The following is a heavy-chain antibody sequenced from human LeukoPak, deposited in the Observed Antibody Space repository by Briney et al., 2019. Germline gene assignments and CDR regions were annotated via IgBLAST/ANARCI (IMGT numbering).Heavy chain of an antibody. V-gene: IGHV3-30-3*02. CDR3: AQGEFSGLDY. CDR2: ILYDGGNA. J-gene: IGHJ4*02. D-gene: IGHD5-12*01. CDR1: GFTFSSYA. Sequence: PGRSLRLSCAASGFTFSSYAMHWVWQAPGKGLEWVAVILYDGGNAHYADSVRGRFTISRDNPKNTLWLQMNSLTPDDTAVYYCAQGEFSGLDYWGQGTLVTVSS.